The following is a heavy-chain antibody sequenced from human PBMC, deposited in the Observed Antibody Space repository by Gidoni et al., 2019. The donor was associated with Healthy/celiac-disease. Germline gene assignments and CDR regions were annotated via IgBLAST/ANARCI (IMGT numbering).Heavy chain of an antibody. D-gene: IGHD3-10*01. V-gene: IGHV4-31*11. J-gene: IGHJ3*02. CDR1: GGSISSGGYY. Sequence: QVQLQESGLGLVRPSQTLSPACAVSGGSISSGGYYWSWIRQHPGKGLEWIGYIYYSGSTYYNPSLKSRVTISVDTSKNQFSLKLSSVTAADTAVYYCKGSGRRAFDIWGQGTRVTVSS. CDR3: KGSGRRAFDI. CDR2: IYYSGST.